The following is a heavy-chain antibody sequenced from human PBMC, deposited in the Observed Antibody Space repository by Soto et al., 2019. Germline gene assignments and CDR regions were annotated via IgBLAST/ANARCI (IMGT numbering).Heavy chain of an antibody. Sequence: SGTLSLTCSVSGDSISDFYWSWIRQPPGKGLEWIGYMYQSGTTKYNPSLKSRVTLSLDTAKNHFSLELTSVTAADTAVYYCARDPYGDYSQGGWYDSWGQGIQVTVSS. J-gene: IGHJ5*01. CDR2: MYQSGTT. CDR3: ARDPYGDYSQGGWYDS. CDR1: GDSISDFY. V-gene: IGHV4-59*01. D-gene: IGHD4-17*01.